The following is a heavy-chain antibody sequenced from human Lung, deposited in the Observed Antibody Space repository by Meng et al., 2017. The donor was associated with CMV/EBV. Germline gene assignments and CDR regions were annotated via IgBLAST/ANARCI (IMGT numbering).Heavy chain of an antibody. CDR1: DFTVSSNY. Sequence: SXAASDFTVSSNYMSWVRQAPGKGLEWVSLIYSGGTTYYADSVKGRFTISRDNSKNTLYLQMNSRRAEDTAVYYCTRVFGSGSQRYGGYYGMDVWGQGTTVXVSS. CDR2: IYSGGTT. CDR3: TRVFGSGSQRYGGYYGMDV. V-gene: IGHV3-53*01. J-gene: IGHJ6*02. D-gene: IGHD3-10*01.